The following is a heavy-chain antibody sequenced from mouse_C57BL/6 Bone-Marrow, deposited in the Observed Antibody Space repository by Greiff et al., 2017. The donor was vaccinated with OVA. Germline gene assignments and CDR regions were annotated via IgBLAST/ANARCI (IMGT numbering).Heavy chain of an antibody. V-gene: IGHV14-4*01. CDR1: GFNIKDDY. CDR2: IDPENGDT. CDR3: TTHWEGYFDV. Sequence: VQLQQSGAELVRPGASVKLSCTASGFNIKDDYMHWVKQRPEQGLEWIGWIDPENGDTEYASKFQGKAPITADTSSNTAYLQLSSLTSEDTAVYYCTTHWEGYFDVWGTGTTVTVSS. D-gene: IGHD4-1*01. J-gene: IGHJ1*03.